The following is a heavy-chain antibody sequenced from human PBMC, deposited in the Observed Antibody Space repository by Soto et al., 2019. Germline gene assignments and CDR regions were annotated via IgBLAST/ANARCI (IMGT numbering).Heavy chain of an antibody. V-gene: IGHV3-30-3*01. Sequence: QVQLVESGGGVVQPGRSLRLSCAASGFTFSSYAMHWVRQAPGKGLEWVAVISYDGSNKYYADSVKGRFTISRDNSKNTLYLQMNSLRAEDTAVYYCARDRSGRYIFDYWGQGTLVTVSS. CDR1: GFTFSSYA. J-gene: IGHJ4*02. D-gene: IGHD1-20*01. CDR3: ARDRSGRYIFDY. CDR2: ISYDGSNK.